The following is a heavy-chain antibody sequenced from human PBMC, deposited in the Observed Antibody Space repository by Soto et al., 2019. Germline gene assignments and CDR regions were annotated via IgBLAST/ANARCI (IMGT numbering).Heavy chain of an antibody. Sequence: GSLRLSCAASGFTLDTYWMNWVRQAPGKGPEWLSGINSDGTISSYADSVKGRFTISRDNARNTLSLQMNSPRADDTAVYYCARRSGDHSAFFSYGMDAWGQGTTVTVSS. D-gene: IGHD2-21*01. CDR1: GFTLDTYW. CDR3: ARRSGDHSAFFSYGMDA. V-gene: IGHV3-74*01. CDR2: INSDGTIS. J-gene: IGHJ6*02.